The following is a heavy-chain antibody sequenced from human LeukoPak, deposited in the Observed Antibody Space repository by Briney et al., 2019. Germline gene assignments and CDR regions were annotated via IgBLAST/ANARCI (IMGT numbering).Heavy chain of an antibody. V-gene: IGHV1-2*02. J-gene: IGHJ4*02. CDR3: ASQRGLGVAEYYFDY. D-gene: IGHD3-3*01. Sequence: ASVKVSCKASGYTFTGYYMHWVRQAPGQGLEWMGWINPNSGGTNYVQKFQGRVTMTRDTSISTAYMELSRLRSDDTAVYYCASQRGLGVAEYYFDYWGQGTLVTVSS. CDR1: GYTFTGYY. CDR2: INPNSGGT.